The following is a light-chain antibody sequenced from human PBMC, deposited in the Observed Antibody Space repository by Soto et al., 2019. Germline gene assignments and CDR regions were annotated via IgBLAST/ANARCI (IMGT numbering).Light chain of an antibody. CDR1: QSISSW. CDR2: DAY. J-gene: IGKJ2*02. Sequence: LLTQSPSTLSVSVVDRSTITCLASQSISSWLAWYQQKLGQAPKLLIYDAYTLASAVGSRFSASGSGTDFSLTISGLQPDDFAAYYCQQCNSYTWTFGQGTKVDIK. CDR3: QQCNSYTWT. V-gene: IGKV1-5*01.